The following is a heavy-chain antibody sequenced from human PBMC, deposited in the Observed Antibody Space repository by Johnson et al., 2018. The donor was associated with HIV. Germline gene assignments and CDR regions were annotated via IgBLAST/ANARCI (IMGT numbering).Heavy chain of an antibody. CDR2: IGTAGDT. CDR1: GFTFSDYY. D-gene: IGHD3-22*01. Sequence: VQLVESGGGVVQPGRSLRLSCAASGFTFSDYYMSWIRQAPGKGLEWVSAIGTAGDTYYPGSVKGRFTISRENAKNSLYLQMNSLRAGDTAVYYCAKDPGITMIAHAFDIWGQGTMVTVSS. J-gene: IGHJ3*02. CDR3: AKDPGITMIAHAFDI. V-gene: IGHV3-13*01.